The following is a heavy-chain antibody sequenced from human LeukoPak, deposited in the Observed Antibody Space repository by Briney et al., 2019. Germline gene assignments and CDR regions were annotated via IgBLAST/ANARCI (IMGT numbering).Heavy chain of an antibody. CDR2: IYYSGST. CDR1: GGAISSGGYY. V-gene: IGHV4-31*03. J-gene: IGHJ6*04. CDR3: ARASGDYYYGMDV. Sequence: SQTLSLTCTVSGGAISSGGYYWRWIRQHPGKGLEWIGYIYYSGSTYYNPSLKSRVTISVDTSKNQFSLKLSSVTAADTAVYYCARASGDYYYGMDVWGKGTTVTVSS. D-gene: IGHD4-17*01.